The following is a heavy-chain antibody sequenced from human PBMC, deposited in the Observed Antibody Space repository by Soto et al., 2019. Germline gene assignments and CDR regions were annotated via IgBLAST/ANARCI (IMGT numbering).Heavy chain of an antibody. D-gene: IGHD5-12*01. V-gene: IGHV1-18*01. CDR2: ISAYNGKR. CDR1: GYRFTSYG. CDR3: ARGRIVASIHDAFEI. Sequence: GASVKVSCKASGYRFTSYGISWVRQAPGQGLEWVAWISAYNGKRDTAQKFQGRVTMTLDTSTDTAHMELGDLTSADTAVYYCARGRIVASIHDAFEIWGQGTKVTVSS. J-gene: IGHJ3*02.